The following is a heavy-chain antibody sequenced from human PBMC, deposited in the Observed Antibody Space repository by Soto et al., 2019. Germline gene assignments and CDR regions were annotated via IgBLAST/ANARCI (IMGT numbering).Heavy chain of an antibody. CDR3: ARDHTYYDFWSGYYRAYYFDY. Sequence: SETLSLTCAVSGYSISSGCYWGWIRQPPGKGLEWIGSIYHSGSTYYNPSLKSRVTISVDTSKNQFSLKLSSVTAADTAVYYCARDHTYYDFWSGYYRAYYFDYWGQGTLVTVSS. D-gene: IGHD3-3*01. V-gene: IGHV4-38-2*02. CDR1: GYSISSGCY. CDR2: IYHSGST. J-gene: IGHJ4*02.